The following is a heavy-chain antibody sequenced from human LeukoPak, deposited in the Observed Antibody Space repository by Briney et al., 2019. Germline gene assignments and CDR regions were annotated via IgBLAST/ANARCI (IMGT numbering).Heavy chain of an antibody. Sequence: GGSLRLSCAASGFTFSSYAMNWVRQAPGEGLKWVSCITDGSAYIYYAYSVNGRFTIVRNNAKNSLYLRMNGRRVEDTAVYYCARYGVSSSTSYIDFWREGPLVSVS. CDR3: ARYGVSSSTSYIDF. D-gene: IGHD2-2*01. CDR2: ITDGSAYI. J-gene: IGHJ4*02. CDR1: GFTFSSYA. V-gene: IGHV3-21*01.